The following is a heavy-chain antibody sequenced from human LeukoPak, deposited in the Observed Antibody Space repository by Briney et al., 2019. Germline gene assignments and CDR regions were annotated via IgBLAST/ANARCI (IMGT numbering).Heavy chain of an antibody. CDR2: MYYTGST. CDR1: GGSISHYY. J-gene: IGHJ6*02. V-gene: IGHV4-59*01. Sequence: SETLSLTCTVSGGSISHYYWSWIRQPPGKGLEWIGYMYYTGSTNYNPSLKSRVTMSVDTSKTRFFLKLTSVTAADTALYYCARVSVVYGMDVWGQGTAVTVS. CDR3: ARVSVVYGMDV.